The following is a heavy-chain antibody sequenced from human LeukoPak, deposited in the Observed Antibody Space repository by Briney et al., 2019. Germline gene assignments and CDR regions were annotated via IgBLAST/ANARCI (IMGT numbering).Heavy chain of an antibody. J-gene: IGHJ4*02. V-gene: IGHV3-66*01. CDR2: IYSGGST. CDR3: ARERDYYDSSGYQYYFDY. CDR1: GFTVSSNY. Sequence: GGSLRLSCAASGFTVSSNYMSWVRQAPGKGLEWVSVIYSGGSTYYADSVKGRFTISRDNSKNTLYLQMNSLRAEDTAVYYCARERDYYDSSGYQYYFDYWGQGTLVTVSS. D-gene: IGHD3-22*01.